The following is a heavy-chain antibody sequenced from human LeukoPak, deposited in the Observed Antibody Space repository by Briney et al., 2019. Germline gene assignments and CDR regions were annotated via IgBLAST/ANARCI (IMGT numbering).Heavy chain of an antibody. D-gene: IGHD3-10*01. Sequence: SVKVSCKASVGTSSSYAISWVRQAPGQGLEWMRGLIPIFGTANYAQKFQGRVTFTADESTSTASMELSSLRSEDTAVYYCARAPTEGYYYGSGSFPLDYWGQGTLVTVSS. J-gene: IGHJ4*02. CDR2: LIPIFGTA. V-gene: IGHV1-69*13. CDR3: ARAPTEGYYYGSGSFPLDY. CDR1: VGTSSSYA.